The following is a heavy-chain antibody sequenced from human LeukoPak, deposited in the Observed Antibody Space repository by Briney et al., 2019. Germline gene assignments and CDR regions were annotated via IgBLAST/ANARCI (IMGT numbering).Heavy chain of an antibody. J-gene: IGHJ4*02. CDR2: INHSGST. D-gene: IGHD6-13*01. Sequence: SETLSLTCAVYGGSFSGYYWSWIRQPPGKGLEWIGEINHSGSTNYNPSLKSRVTISVDTSKNQFSLKLSSVTVADTAVYYCAMIAAAGTDYWGQGTLVTVSS. V-gene: IGHV4-34*01. CDR3: AMIAAAGTDY. CDR1: GGSFSGYY.